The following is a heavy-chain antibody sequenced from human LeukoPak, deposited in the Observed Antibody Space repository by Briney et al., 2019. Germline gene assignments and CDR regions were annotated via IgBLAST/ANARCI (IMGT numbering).Heavy chain of an antibody. Sequence: PSETLSLTCTVSGGSISSYYWSWIRQSPGKGLEWIGYIYHSGSTNYNPSLKSRLTISVDTSKNQFSLRLSSVTAADTAVYYCARHSSDFWSGYYTNYYGVDVWGRGTTFTVSS. CDR3: ARHSSDFWSGYYTNYYGVDV. CDR1: GGSISSYY. D-gene: IGHD3-3*01. V-gene: IGHV4-59*08. CDR2: IYHSGST. J-gene: IGHJ6*02.